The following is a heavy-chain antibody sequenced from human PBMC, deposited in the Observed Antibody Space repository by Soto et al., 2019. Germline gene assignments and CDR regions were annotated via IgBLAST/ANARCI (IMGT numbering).Heavy chain of an antibody. CDR3: ARGFWEGFGELLGSRYYYYMDV. D-gene: IGHD3-10*01. J-gene: IGHJ6*03. CDR2: IYYSGST. Sequence: QVQLQESGPGLVKPSETLSLTCTVSGGSISSYYWSWIRQPPGKGLEWIGYIYYSGSTNYNPSLKSRVTISVDTSKNQFSLKLSSVTDADTAVYYCARGFWEGFGELLGSRYYYYMDVWGKGTTVTVSS. V-gene: IGHV4-59*01. CDR1: GGSISSYY.